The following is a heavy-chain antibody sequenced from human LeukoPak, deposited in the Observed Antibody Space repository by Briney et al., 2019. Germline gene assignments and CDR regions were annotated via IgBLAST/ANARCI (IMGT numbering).Heavy chain of an antibody. V-gene: IGHV3-30-3*01. Sequence: GGSLRLSCAASGFTFSSYAMHWVRQAPGKGLEWVAVISYDGSNKYYAGSVKGRFTISRDNSKNTLYLQMNSLRAEDTAVYYCARDADGGVDYWGQGTLVTVSS. CDR1: GFTFSSYA. CDR3: ARDADGGVDY. D-gene: IGHD3-3*01. J-gene: IGHJ4*02. CDR2: ISYDGSNK.